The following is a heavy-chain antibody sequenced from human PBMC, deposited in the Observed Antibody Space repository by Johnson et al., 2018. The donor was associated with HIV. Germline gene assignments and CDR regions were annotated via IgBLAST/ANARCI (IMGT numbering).Heavy chain of an antibody. CDR2: IYSGGST. J-gene: IGHJ3*02. CDR1: GFTVSSNY. D-gene: IGHD5-18*01. V-gene: IGHV3-66*01. CDR3: ASRSYGYVRHAFDI. Sequence: VQLVESGGGLVQPGGSLRLSCAASGFTVSSNYMSWVRQAPGKGLEWVSVIYSGGSTYYADSVKGRFTISRDNSKNTLYLQMNRLRAEDTAVYYCASRSYGYVRHAFDILCQGTMVTVSS.